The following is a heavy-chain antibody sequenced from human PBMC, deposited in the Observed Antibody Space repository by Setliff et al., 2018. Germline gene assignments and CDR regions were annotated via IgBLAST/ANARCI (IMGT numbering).Heavy chain of an antibody. D-gene: IGHD4-17*01. CDR1: GASISSSSYY. CDR2: TFYGGGT. CDR3: ARQIDYGDFLYFDS. Sequence: PSETLSLTCTVSGASISSSSYYWAWIRQPPGRGLELIGSTFYGGGTYYNPSLKSRGTISIDASKNQFSLKLDSVTAADTAVYYCARQIDYGDFLYFDSWGQGTLVTVSA. J-gene: IGHJ4*02. V-gene: IGHV4-39*07.